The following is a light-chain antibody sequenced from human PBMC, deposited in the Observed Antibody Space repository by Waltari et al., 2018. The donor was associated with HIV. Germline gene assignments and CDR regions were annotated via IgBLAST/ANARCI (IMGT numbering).Light chain of an antibody. CDR3: MQGALWPWT. Sequence: DVVMTQSPLSLPVTLGQPDSISCRSSQSLVYTDGKTYLNWFQQRPGQSPRRIIYKVSNRDSGVPDRFSGSGSGTDFTLKISRVEAEDVGVYYCMQGALWPWTFGQGTKVEIK. V-gene: IGKV2-30*01. CDR2: KVS. CDR1: QSLVYTDGKTY. J-gene: IGKJ1*01.